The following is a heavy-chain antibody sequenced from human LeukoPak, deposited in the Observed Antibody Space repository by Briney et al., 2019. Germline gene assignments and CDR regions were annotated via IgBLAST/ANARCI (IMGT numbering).Heavy chain of an antibody. V-gene: IGHV4-30-2*01. CDR1: GGSISSGGYY. J-gene: IGHJ3*02. CDR2: IYHSGST. D-gene: IGHD2-2*01. Sequence: SQTLSLTCTVSGGSISSGGYYWSWIRQPPGKGLEWIGYIYHSGSTYYNPSLKSRVTISVDRSKNQFSPKLSSVTAADTAVYYCARDPVDIVVVPAAHGDAFDIWGQGTMVTVSS. CDR3: ARDPVDIVVVPAAHGDAFDI.